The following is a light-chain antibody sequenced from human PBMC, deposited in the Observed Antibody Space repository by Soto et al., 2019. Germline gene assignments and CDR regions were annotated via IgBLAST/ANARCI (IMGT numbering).Light chain of an antibody. CDR2: GAS. V-gene: IGKV3-20*01. J-gene: IGKJ3*01. Sequence: EIVLTQSPGTLSLSPGERVTLSCRASQSVTRSFLAWYQQKPGQAPRLLIYGASSRATGIPDRFSGSGSGTDLTLNISRLEPEDFAVYYCHQYGSSPQAFGPGTKVDIK. CDR3: HQYGSSPQA. CDR1: QSVTRSF.